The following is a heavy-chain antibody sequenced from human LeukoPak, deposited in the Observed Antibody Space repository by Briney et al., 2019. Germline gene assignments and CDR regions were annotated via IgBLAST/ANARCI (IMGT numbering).Heavy chain of an antibody. V-gene: IGHV3-66*02. CDR1: GFTVSSHY. D-gene: IGHD6-13*01. CDR2: LYKSGST. Sequence: GGSLRLSCAASGFTVSSHYMSWVRQAPGKGLEWVSVLYKSGSTYYADSEKSRFTIARDSSKNTLYLQMSSLRGDDTAVYYCARIEEYSSSWFGGGYFDHWGQGTLVTVSS. CDR3: ARIEEYSSSWFGGGYFDH. J-gene: IGHJ4*02.